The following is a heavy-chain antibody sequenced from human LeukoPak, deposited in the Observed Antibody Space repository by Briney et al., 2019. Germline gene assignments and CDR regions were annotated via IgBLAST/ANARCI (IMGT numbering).Heavy chain of an antibody. D-gene: IGHD3-10*01. CDR2: IYHSGST. CDR1: GGSISSSSYY. Sequence: SSETLSLTCTVSGGSISSSSYYWGWIRQPPGKGLEWIGSIYHSGSTYYNPSLKSRVTIAVETSKNQFSLKLSSVTAADKAVYYCARVTTNGSGSTLDYWGQGTLVTVSS. J-gene: IGHJ4*02. CDR3: ARVTTNGSGSTLDY. V-gene: IGHV4-39*07.